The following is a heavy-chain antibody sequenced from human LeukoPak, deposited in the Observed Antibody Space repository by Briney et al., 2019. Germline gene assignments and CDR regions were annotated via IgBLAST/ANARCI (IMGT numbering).Heavy chain of an antibody. CDR2: IWHDGSKQ. Sequence: GGSLRLSCAASGFTFSSYGMHWVRQAPGKGLEWVAAIWHDGSKQLYRDAVKGRFTISRDDSKNTVFLQMNSLRAEDTAVYFCARDLSYGSGEFWGQGTLVTVSS. CDR1: GFTFSSYG. CDR3: ARDLSYGSGEF. V-gene: IGHV3-33*08. D-gene: IGHD3-10*01. J-gene: IGHJ4*02.